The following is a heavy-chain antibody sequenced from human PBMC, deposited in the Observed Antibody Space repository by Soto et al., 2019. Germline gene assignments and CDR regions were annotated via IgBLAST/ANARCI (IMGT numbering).Heavy chain of an antibody. CDR2: ISYDGSNK. CDR1: GFTFSRSA. V-gene: IGHV3-30-3*01. J-gene: IGHJ4*02. D-gene: IGHD2-15*01. Sequence: GGSLRLSCAASGFTFSRSAMHWVRQAPGKGLEWVAIISYDGSNKYYGDSVKGRFTISRDNSKNTLYLQMNSLRADDTAVYYCARDSPGGTMGYYFDYWGQGTLVTVSS. CDR3: ARDSPGGTMGYYFDY.